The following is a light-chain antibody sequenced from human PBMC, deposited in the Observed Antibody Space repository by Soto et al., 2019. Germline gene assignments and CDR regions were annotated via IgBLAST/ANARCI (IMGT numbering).Light chain of an antibody. Sequence: DIQMTQSPSSLSASVLDTITITFRSSQRISTHLNWYQQKPGKAPNLLIYAAYNLQSGVPTRFSGSGSGTDFILTISSLQPEDFAIYYCQQTYTTPEITFGQGTRLEIK. CDR2: AAY. CDR1: QRISTH. J-gene: IGKJ5*01. CDR3: QQTYTTPEIT. V-gene: IGKV1-39*01.